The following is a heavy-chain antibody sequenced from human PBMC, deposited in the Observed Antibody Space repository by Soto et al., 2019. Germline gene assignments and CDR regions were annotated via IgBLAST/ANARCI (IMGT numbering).Heavy chain of an antibody. CDR3: ARTRRRTVVTKRGQLYFDL. Sequence: QVQLVQSGAEVKKPGSSVKVSCKASGGTFSSYAISWVRQAPGQGLEWMGGIIPIFGAANYAQKFQGRVTITADESTRTASMELSSLRSEATAVYDCARTRRRTVVTKRGQLYFDLWGRGTLVTVSS. J-gene: IGHJ2*01. D-gene: IGHD2-15*01. CDR2: IIPIFGAA. V-gene: IGHV1-69*12. CDR1: GGTFSSYA.